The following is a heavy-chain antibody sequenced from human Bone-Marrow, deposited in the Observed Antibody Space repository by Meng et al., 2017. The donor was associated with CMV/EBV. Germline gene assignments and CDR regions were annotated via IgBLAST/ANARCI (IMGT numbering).Heavy chain of an antibody. CDR1: GFTFSSYW. J-gene: IGHJ6*02. Sequence: GESLKIFCAASGFTFSSYWMTWVRQAPGKGLEWVANIKEDGSDKYYVDSVRGRFTISRDNAKNSLYLQMNSLRVEDTAVYYCARVSSEDFWSGRYPSGCYGLDVWGQGTTVTVSS. CDR3: ARVSSEDFWSGRYPSGCYGLDV. CDR2: IKEDGSDK. V-gene: IGHV3-7*01. D-gene: IGHD3-3*01.